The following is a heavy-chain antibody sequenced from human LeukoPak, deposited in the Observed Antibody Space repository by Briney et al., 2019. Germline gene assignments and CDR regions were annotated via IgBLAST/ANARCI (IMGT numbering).Heavy chain of an antibody. D-gene: IGHD6-13*01. V-gene: IGHV4-4*07. CDR2: IYTSGST. Sequence: SETLSLTCTVSGGSISSYYWSWIRQPAGKGLEWIGRIYTSGSTNYNPSLKSRVTLSVDTSKSQFSLKLSSVTAADTAVYYCARAAAAAGGQYFDYWGQGILVAVSS. J-gene: IGHJ4*02. CDR3: ARAAAAAGGQYFDY. CDR1: GGSISSYY.